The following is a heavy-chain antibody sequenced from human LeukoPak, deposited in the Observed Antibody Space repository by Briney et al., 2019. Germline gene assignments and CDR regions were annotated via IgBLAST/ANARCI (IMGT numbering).Heavy chain of an antibody. J-gene: IGHJ4*02. CDR1: GYTFTGYD. CDR2: MNPNSGNT. V-gene: IGHV1-8*01. CDR3: ARSLRYVTGD. D-gene: IGHD3-9*01. Sequence: ASVKVSCKASGYTFTGYDINWVRQATGQGLEWMGWMNPNSGNTGYAQKLQGRVTMTRNTFISTAYMEMSRLRSEDTAVYFWARSLRYVTGDWGQGTLVTASS.